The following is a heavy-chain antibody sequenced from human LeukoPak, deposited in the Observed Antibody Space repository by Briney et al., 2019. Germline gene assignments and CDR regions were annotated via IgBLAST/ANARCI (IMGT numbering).Heavy chain of an antibody. CDR2: FDPEDGET. J-gene: IGHJ4*02. D-gene: IGHD2-2*01. CDR1: GYTLTELS. V-gene: IGHV1-24*01. CDR3: ATEFFISDSTTFDC. Sequence: ASVKVSCKVSGYTLTELSMNWVRQAPGKGLEWMGGFDPEDGETTYAQKFQGRVTMTEDTSTDTAYMELSSLRSEDTAVYYCATEFFISDSTTFDCWGQGTPVTVSS.